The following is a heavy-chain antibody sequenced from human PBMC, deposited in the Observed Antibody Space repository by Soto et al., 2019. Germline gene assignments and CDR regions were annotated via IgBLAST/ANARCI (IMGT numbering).Heavy chain of an antibody. Sequence: SETLSLTCTVSGGSISSSSYYWGWIRQPPGKGLEWIGSIYYSGSTYYNPSLKSRVTISVDTSKNQFSLKLSSVTAADTAVYYCARHKAAPRIVGATIVNWFDPWGQGTLVTVSS. D-gene: IGHD1-26*01. V-gene: IGHV4-39*01. J-gene: IGHJ5*02. CDR2: IYYSGST. CDR1: GGSISSSSYY. CDR3: ARHKAAPRIVGATIVNWFDP.